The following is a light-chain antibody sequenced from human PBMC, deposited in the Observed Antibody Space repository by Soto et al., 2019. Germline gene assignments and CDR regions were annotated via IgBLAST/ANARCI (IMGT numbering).Light chain of an antibody. CDR1: SSNIGSNT. CDR3: AAWDDSLNGSWV. V-gene: IGLV1-44*01. CDR2: SNN. J-gene: IGLJ3*02. Sequence: QSVLTQPPSASGTPGQRVTISCSGSSSNIGSNTVNWYQQLPGTAPKLLIYSNNQRPSGVPDRFYGSKSGTSASLAIIGLQSEDEADYYCAAWDDSLNGSWVFGGGTTLTVL.